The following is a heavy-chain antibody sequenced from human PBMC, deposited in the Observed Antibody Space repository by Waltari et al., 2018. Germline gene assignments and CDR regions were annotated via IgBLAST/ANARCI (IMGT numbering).Heavy chain of an antibody. CDR2: IWYDGSNK. Sequence: QVQLVESGGGVVQPGRSLRLSCAASGFTFSSYGLHWVRQAPGKGLEWVAVIWYDGSNKYYADSVKGRFTISRDNSKNTLYLQMNSLRAEDTAVYYCARERQVGAFDIWGQGTMVTVSS. V-gene: IGHV3-33*01. CDR1: GFTFSSYG. J-gene: IGHJ3*02. CDR3: ARERQVGAFDI.